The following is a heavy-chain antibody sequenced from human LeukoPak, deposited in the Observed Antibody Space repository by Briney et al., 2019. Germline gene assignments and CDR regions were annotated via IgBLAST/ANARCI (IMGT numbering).Heavy chain of an antibody. D-gene: IGHD3-16*01. V-gene: IGHV1-2*06. Sequence: ASVKVSCKASAYTFTGYYIHWVRQAPGQGLEWMGQINPNSGGANYAQKFQGRVTMTRDTSISTAYMELIRLRFDDTAMYYCARAASDYGEIDAFDIWGQGTMVTVSS. J-gene: IGHJ3*02. CDR3: ARAASDYGEIDAFDI. CDR2: INPNSGGA. CDR1: AYTFTGYY.